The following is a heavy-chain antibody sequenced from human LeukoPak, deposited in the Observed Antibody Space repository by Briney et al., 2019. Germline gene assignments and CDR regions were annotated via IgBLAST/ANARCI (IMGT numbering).Heavy chain of an antibody. CDR2: IRSDGSNT. J-gene: IGHJ4*02. Sequence: PGGSLRLSCATSGFSFSDFDMQWVRQAPGQGLEWVAFIRSDGSNTYYGDSVKGRFTNSRDNSKKILHLQMNSLRPGDTALYYCAIIPLGGRFDYWGQGTLVIVSS. V-gene: IGHV3-30*02. D-gene: IGHD3-10*01. CDR3: AIIPLGGRFDY. CDR1: GFSFSDFD.